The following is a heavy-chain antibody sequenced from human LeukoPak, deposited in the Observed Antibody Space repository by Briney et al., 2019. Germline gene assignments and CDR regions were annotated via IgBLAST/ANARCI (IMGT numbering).Heavy chain of an antibody. V-gene: IGHV3-30*02. Sequence: GGSLRLSCATSGVTFSKYSMQWVRQAPGKGLEWVAFVRFDTSQIYYADSVKGRFTISRDNSKNTLYLQMNSLRAEDTAVYYCATGAKQWLTMPRDYWGQGTLVTVSS. D-gene: IGHD6-19*01. CDR3: ATGAKQWLTMPRDY. J-gene: IGHJ4*02. CDR1: GVTFSKYS. CDR2: VRFDTSQI.